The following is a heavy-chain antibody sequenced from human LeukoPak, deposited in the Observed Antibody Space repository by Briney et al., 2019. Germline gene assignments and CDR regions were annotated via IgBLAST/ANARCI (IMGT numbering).Heavy chain of an antibody. CDR1: GFTVSSNY. D-gene: IGHD3-22*01. CDR2: IYSGGST. V-gene: IGHV3-66*02. CDR3: ATMGHYESSGYYYFDY. J-gene: IGHJ4*02. Sequence: PGGSLRLSCAASGFTVSSNYMSWVRQAPGKGLEWVSVIYSGGSTYYADSVKGRFTISRDNSKNTLYLQMNSLRAEDTAVYYCATMGHYESSGYYYFDYWGQGTLVTVSS.